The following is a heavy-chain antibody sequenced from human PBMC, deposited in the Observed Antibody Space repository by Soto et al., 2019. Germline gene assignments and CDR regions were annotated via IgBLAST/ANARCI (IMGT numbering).Heavy chain of an antibody. CDR2: IYPGDSDT. CDR1: GHSFNTNW. Sequence: GEALKISCKGPGHSFNTNWIGWVRQVPGEGLEWMGIIYPGDSDTRYSPAFQGQVTFSADKSISTAYLQWSSLKASDTAMYYCARFLYHYYYMDVWGTGTTVTVSS. D-gene: IGHD2-2*02. CDR3: ARFLYHYYYMDV. V-gene: IGHV5-51*01. J-gene: IGHJ6*03.